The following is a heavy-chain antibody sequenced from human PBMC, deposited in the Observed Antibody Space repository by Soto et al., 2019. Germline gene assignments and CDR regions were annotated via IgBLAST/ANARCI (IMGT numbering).Heavy chain of an antibody. D-gene: IGHD6-19*01. CDR1: GYTYTGYH. Sequence: ASLVKLYCKTSGYTYTGYHMHWVRKAPGQRLEWMGWINAGNGNTKYSQKFQGRVTITRDTSASTAYMELSSLRSEDTAVYYCERAVAVAADFDYWGQGTLVTVSS. CDR2: INAGNGNT. V-gene: IGHV1-3*01. CDR3: ERAVAVAADFDY. J-gene: IGHJ4*02.